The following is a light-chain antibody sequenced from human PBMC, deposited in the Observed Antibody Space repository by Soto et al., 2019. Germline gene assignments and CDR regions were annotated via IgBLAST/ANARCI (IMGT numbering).Light chain of an antibody. CDR1: QSLLHINGYNY. CDR3: QQYYNTPPT. CDR2: WAS. V-gene: IGKV2-28*01. Sequence: DIVRTQSPLSMSVTPGKPASISCGSSQSLLHINGYNYLDWYLQKPGQSPKLXXYWASTRESGVPDRFSGSVSGTDGTLTISSLKKEDGTMYDCQQYYNTPPTFGGGTKVDIK. J-gene: IGKJ4*01.